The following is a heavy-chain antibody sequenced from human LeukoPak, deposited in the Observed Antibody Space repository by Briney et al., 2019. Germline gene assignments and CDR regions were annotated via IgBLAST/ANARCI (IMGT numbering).Heavy chain of an antibody. D-gene: IGHD4-23*01. CDR2: IGSSGSTV. CDR1: GFPFSSYW. CDR3: ARDTLEYSNSPDALDI. Sequence: GSLRLSCAASGFPFSSYWMSWVRQAPGKGLEWVSYIGSSGSTVYYADSVKGRFTISRDNAKNSLYMQMESLRDEDTAIYYCARDTLEYSNSPDALDIWGQGTMVTVSS. J-gene: IGHJ3*02. V-gene: IGHV3-48*02.